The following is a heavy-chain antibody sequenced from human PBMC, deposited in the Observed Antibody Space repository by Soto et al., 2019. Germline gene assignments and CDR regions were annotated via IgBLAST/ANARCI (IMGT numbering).Heavy chain of an antibody. Sequence: EVQLVESGGGLVQPGGSLRLSCAASGFTFSSYSMNWVRQAPGKGLEWVSYISSSSNTIYYADTVKGRFTISRDNAKNSVYLQMNSLRAEDTAVYHCARENPTRGGGAFDIWGQGTMVTVSS. J-gene: IGHJ3*02. D-gene: IGHD3-16*01. V-gene: IGHV3-48*01. CDR1: GFTFSSYS. CDR3: ARENPTRGGGAFDI. CDR2: ISSSSNTI.